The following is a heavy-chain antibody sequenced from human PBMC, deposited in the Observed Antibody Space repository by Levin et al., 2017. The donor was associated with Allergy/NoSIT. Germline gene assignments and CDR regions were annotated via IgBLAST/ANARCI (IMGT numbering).Heavy chain of an antibody. V-gene: IGHV3-33*01. CDR1: GFSLRDYG. D-gene: IGHD4-17*01. CDR3: ARDGETYGDYTYWYFEL. Sequence: PGGSLRLSCEASGFSLRDYGMQWVRQTPGKGLEWVAVIWYDGSHKYYADSVKGRFTISRDNSKNTLYLQLDSLRVEDTAVYYCARDGETYGDYTYWYFELWGPGTLVTVSS. J-gene: IGHJ2*01. CDR2: IWYDGSHK.